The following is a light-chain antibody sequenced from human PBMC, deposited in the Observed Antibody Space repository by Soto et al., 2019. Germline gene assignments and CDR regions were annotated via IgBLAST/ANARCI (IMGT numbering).Light chain of an antibody. J-gene: IGLJ3*02. CDR2: EDS. Sequence: SYELTQPPSVSVSPGQTARITCSGDELPKKYVYWHQQKAGQAPVLVIYEDSERPSGIPERFSDSRSGTMATLTISGAQVEDEADYYCYSTDIGANRGVFGGGTKLTVL. CDR1: ELPKKY. CDR3: YSTDIGANRGV. V-gene: IGLV3-10*01.